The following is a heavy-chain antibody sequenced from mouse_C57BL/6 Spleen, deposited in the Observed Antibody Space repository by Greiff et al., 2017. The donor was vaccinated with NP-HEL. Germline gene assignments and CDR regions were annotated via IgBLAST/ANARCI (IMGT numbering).Heavy chain of an antibody. V-gene: IGHV7-3*01. CDR2: IRNKANGYTK. CDR1: GFTFTDYY. CDR3: ARYSYGSSNYAMDY. J-gene: IGHJ4*01. Sequence: EVKLMESGGGLVQPGGSLSLSCAASGFTFTDYYMSWVRQPPGKALEWLGFIRNKANGYTKEYSASVKGRFTISRDHSQSILYRQMNALRAEDSATYYCARYSYGSSNYAMDYWGQGTSVTVSS. D-gene: IGHD1-1*01.